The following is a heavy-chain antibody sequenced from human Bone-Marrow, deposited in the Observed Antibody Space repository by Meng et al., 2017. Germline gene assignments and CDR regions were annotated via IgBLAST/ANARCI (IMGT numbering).Heavy chain of an antibody. D-gene: IGHD1-26*01. CDR2: IIPIFGTA. J-gene: IGHJ6*02. V-gene: IGHV1-69*13. CDR1: GGTFSSYA. CDR3: ARAGLVGATGPYYYYGMDV. Sequence: SVKVSCKASGGTFSSYAISWVRQAPGQGLEWMGGIIPIFGTANYAQKFQGRVTITADESTSTAYMELSSLRSEDTAVYYCARAGLVGATGPYYYYGMDVWGQGTMVTVSS.